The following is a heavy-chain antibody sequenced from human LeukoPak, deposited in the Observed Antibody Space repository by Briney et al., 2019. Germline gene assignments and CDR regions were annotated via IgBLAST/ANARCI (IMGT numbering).Heavy chain of an antibody. Sequence: PGGSLRLSCAASGFTFSSYWMHWVRQAPGKGLAWVSRINSDGSSTSYADSVKGRFTISRDNAKNTLYLQMNSLRAEDTAVYYCARAPEDYYDSSGGDYYFDYWGQGTLVTVSS. CDR2: INSDGSST. CDR1: GFTFSSYW. D-gene: IGHD3-22*01. CDR3: ARAPEDYYDSSGGDYYFDY. V-gene: IGHV3-74*01. J-gene: IGHJ4*02.